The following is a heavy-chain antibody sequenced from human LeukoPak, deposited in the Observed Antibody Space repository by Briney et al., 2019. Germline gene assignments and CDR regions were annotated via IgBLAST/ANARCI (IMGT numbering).Heavy chain of an antibody. V-gene: IGHV3-23*01. CDR1: GFTLSSYA. Sequence: GGSLRLSCAASGFTLSSYAMSWVRQAPGKGLEWVSAISGSGGSTYYADSVKGRFTISRDNSKNTLYLQMNSLRAEDTAVYYCAKGSYYDSSGSRFDYWGQGTLVTVSS. J-gene: IGHJ4*02. CDR3: AKGSYYDSSGSRFDY. D-gene: IGHD3-22*01. CDR2: ISGSGGST.